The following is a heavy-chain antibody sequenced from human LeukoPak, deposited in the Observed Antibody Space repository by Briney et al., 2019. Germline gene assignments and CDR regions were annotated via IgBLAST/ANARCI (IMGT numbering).Heavy chain of an antibody. CDR1: GFTFSSYE. CDR2: ISSSGSTI. J-gene: IGHJ6*03. D-gene: IGHD3-10*01. V-gene: IGHV3-48*03. CDR3: AKTAETTSMVRGVSYYYYYMDV. Sequence: PGGSLRLSCAASGFTFSSYEMNWVRQAPGKGLEWVSYISSSGSTIYYADSVKGRFTISRDNAKNSLYLQMNSLRAEDTAVYYCAKTAETTSMVRGVSYYYYYMDVWGKGTTVTVSS.